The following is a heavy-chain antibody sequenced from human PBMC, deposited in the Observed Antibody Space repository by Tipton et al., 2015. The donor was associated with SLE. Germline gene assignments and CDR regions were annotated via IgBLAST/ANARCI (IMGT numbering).Heavy chain of an antibody. D-gene: IGHD2-15*01. CDR1: GFTFDDYT. CDR2: ITWDGGNT. J-gene: IGHJ6*02. CDR3: TKHGSSNYGMDV. V-gene: IGHV3-43*01. Sequence: GSLRLSCAASGFTFDDYTMHWVRQAPGKGLEWVSLITWDGGNTYYADSVKGRFTISRDNSKNSLYLQMNSLRGEDTALYYCTKHGSSNYGMDVWRQGTTVTVSS.